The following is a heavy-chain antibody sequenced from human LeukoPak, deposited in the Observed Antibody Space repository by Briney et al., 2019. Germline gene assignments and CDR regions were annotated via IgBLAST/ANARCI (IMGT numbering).Heavy chain of an antibody. J-gene: IGHJ4*02. CDR1: GYKFTNQW. V-gene: IGHV5-51*01. CDR3: ARRLNNNGWAPPIDN. D-gene: IGHD6-19*01. Sequence: PGESLRTFWQGYGYKFTNQWNGLGRQTSGEGPELVGITHPLDSDTKYSPSFQGQITISADKSTSYLHWSSLEASDTAIYYCARRLNNNGWAPPIDNWGQGTLVTVSS. CDR2: THPLDSDT.